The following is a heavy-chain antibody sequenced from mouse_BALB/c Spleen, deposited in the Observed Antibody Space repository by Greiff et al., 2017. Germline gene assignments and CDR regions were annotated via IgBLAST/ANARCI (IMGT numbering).Heavy chain of an antibody. CDR3: AGDGCDYLDY. Sequence: EVMLVESGGGLVKPGGSLKLSCAASGFTFSDYYMYWVRQTPEKRLEWVATISDGGSYTYYPDSVKGRDTITRDNAKNNLYLQMSSLKSEDTAMYYCAGDGCDYLDYWGQGTTLTVSS. J-gene: IGHJ2*01. CDR2: ISDGGSYT. V-gene: IGHV5-4*02. CDR1: GFTFSDYY.